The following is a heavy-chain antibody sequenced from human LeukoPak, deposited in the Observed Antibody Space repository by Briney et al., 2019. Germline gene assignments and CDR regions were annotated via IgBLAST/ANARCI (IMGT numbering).Heavy chain of an antibody. J-gene: IGHJ6*02. Sequence: GSLRLSCAASGFTFSSYAMSWIRQPPGKGLEWIGYIYYSGSTNYNPSLKSRVTISVDTSKNQFSLKLSSVTAADTAVYYCARDGPRYCTNGVCYRPYYYYYGMDVWGQGTTVTVSS. CDR3: ARDGPRYCTNGVCYRPYYYYYGMDV. V-gene: IGHV4-59*12. D-gene: IGHD2-8*01. CDR2: IYYSGST. CDR1: GFTFSSYA.